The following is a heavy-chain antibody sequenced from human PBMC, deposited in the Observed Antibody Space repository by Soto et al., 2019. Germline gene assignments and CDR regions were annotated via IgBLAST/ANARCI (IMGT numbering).Heavy chain of an antibody. J-gene: IGHJ5*02. V-gene: IGHV3-33*01. D-gene: IGHD3-10*01. CDR2: IWYDGSNK. Sequence: QVQLVESGGGVVQPGRSLRLSCAASGFTFSSYGMHWVRQAPGKGLEWVAVIWYDGSNKYYADSVKGRFTISRDNSKNPLYMPMDSLRAEDTAVYYCARDPVNYYGSNWFDPWGQGTLVTVSS. CDR3: ARDPVNYYGSNWFDP. CDR1: GFTFSSYG.